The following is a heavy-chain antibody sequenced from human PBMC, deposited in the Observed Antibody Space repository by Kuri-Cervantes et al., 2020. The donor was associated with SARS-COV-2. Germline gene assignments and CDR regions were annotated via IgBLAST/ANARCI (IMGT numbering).Heavy chain of an antibody. J-gene: IGHJ4*02. D-gene: IGHD6-6*01. CDR3: ARDREFIAARIFDY. V-gene: IGHV3-7*01. CDR1: GFTFSNAW. Sequence: GGSLRLSCAASGFTFSNAWMSWVRQAPGKGLEWVANIKQDGSEKYYVDSVTGRFTISRDNAKNSLYLQMNSLRAEDTAVYYCARDREFIAARIFDYWGQGTLVTVSS. CDR2: IKQDGSEK.